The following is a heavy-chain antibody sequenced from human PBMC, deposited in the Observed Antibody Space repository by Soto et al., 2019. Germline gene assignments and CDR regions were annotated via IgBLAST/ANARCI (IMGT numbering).Heavy chain of an antibody. D-gene: IGHD3-16*02. CDR1: GFTLSMSA. CDR2: ISDSGDRT. J-gene: IGHJ3*01. CDR3: AKDRGIIVKAGDAFDV. Sequence: EVQLMESGGGLVQPGGSLRLSYASSGFTLSMSAVNWVRQAPGKGLEWVSYISDSGDRTYYAHSVKGRFTISRDRSKNTVSLQMDSLRAEDTAVYYCAKDRGIIVKAGDAFDVWCQGTKVTVS. V-gene: IGHV3-23*01.